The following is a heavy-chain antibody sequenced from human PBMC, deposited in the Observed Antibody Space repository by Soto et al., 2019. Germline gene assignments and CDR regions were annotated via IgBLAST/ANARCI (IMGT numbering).Heavy chain of an antibody. Sequence: EVQLVESGGGLVKPGGSLRLSCAASGFTFSSYSMNWVRQAPGKGLEWVSSISSSSSYIYYADSMKGRFTISRDNAKNSLYLQMNSLRAEDTAVYYCAREGADSSSWYYYYYGLDVWGQGTTVTVSS. CDR1: GFTFSSYS. CDR2: ISSSSSYI. J-gene: IGHJ6*02. D-gene: IGHD6-13*01. CDR3: AREGADSSSWYYYYYGLDV. V-gene: IGHV3-21*01.